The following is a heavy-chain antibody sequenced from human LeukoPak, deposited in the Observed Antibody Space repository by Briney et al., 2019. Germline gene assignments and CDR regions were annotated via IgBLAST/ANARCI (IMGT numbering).Heavy chain of an antibody. CDR1: GGSFSGYY. D-gene: IGHD3-9*01. V-gene: IGHV4-34*01. Sequence: SETLSLTCAVYGGSFSGYYWSWIRQPPGKGLEWIGEINHSGSTNYNPSLKSRVTISVDTSKNQFTLKLSSVTAADTAVYYCASAIRYFDWLPSYWGQGTLVTVSS. CDR2: INHSGST. J-gene: IGHJ4*02. CDR3: ASAIRYFDWLPSY.